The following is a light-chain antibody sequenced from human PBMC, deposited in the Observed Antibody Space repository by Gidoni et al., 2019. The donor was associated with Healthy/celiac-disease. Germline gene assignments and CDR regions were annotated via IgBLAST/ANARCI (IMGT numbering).Light chain of an antibody. CDR3: QQYDNLPPALPRWLT. Sequence: DIQMTQSPSSLSASVGDRVTITCQASQDISNYLNWYQQKPGKAPKLLIYDASNLETGVPSRFSGSGSGTDFTFTISSLQPEDIATYYCQQYDNLPPALPRWLTFGGGTKVESK. J-gene: IGKJ4*01. CDR1: QDISNY. V-gene: IGKV1-33*01. CDR2: DAS.